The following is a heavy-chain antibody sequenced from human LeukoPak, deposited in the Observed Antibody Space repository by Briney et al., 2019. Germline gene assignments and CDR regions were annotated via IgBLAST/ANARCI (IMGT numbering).Heavy chain of an antibody. Sequence: ASVKVSXKASGYTFTGYYMHWVRQAPGQGLEWMGRINPNSGGTNYAQKFQGRVTMTRDTSISTAYMELSRLRSDDTAVYYCASLSSGWPGGVDYWGQGTLVTVSS. CDR3: ASLSSGWPGGVDY. J-gene: IGHJ4*02. CDR2: INPNSGGT. V-gene: IGHV1-2*06. CDR1: GYTFTGYY. D-gene: IGHD6-19*01.